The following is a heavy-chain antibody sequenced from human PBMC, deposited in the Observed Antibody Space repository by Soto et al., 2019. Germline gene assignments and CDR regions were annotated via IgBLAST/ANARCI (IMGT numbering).Heavy chain of an antibody. CDR2: MYWDDDK. J-gene: IGHJ4*02. V-gene: IGHV2-5*02. CDR3: AHDSSGLYGCDY. D-gene: IGHD3-16*01. CDR1: GFSLSTSGVG. Sequence: QITLKESGPTLVKPTQTLTLTCTFSGFSLSTSGVGVGWIRQPTGKALEWLALMYWDDDKRYSPSLRSRLTITKDTSKNPVVLTMNNMDPVDTATFYCAHDSSGLYGCDYWGQGILVTVSS.